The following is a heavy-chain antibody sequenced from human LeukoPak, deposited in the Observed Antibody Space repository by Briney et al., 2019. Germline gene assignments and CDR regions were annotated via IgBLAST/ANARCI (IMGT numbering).Heavy chain of an antibody. J-gene: IGHJ4*02. CDR1: GGTFSSYA. CDR2: IIPIFGTA. CDR3: ARDLWNYDSSGYYSLGYFDY. Sequence: GASVKVSCKASGGTFSSYAISWVRQAPGQGLEWMGGIIPIFGTANYAQKFQGRVTITADKSTSTAYMELSSLRSEDTAVYYCARDLWNYDSSGYYSLGYFDYWGQGTLVTVSS. D-gene: IGHD3-22*01. V-gene: IGHV1-69*06.